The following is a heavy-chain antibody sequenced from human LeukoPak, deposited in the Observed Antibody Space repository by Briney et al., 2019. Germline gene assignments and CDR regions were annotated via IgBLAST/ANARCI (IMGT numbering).Heavy chain of an antibody. CDR3: AKDYRRDGYNYYFDY. J-gene: IGHJ4*02. Sequence: GGSLRLSCVASGFIFSGFAMHWVRQAPGKGLEYVSAISSDGGSTYHADSVNGRFTISRDNSKNTLYLQMGSLRTEDMAVYYCAKDYRRDGYNYYFDYWGQGTLVTLSS. CDR1: GFIFSGFA. CDR2: ISSDGGST. V-gene: IGHV3-64*02. D-gene: IGHD5-24*01.